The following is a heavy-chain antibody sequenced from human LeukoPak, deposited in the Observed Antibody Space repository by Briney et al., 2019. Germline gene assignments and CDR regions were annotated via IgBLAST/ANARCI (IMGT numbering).Heavy chain of an antibody. CDR3: AKEGAIVTLYALDI. V-gene: IGHV1-3*04. CDR2: INTGNGNT. Sequence: ASVKVSCKASGYTFTSYPVHWVRHAPGQRLEWMGWINTGNGNTMYSQNFQGRVTFTRDTSANTAYMELSSLTSEDTAVYYCAKEGAIVTLYALDIWGQGTMVTVSS. J-gene: IGHJ3*02. D-gene: IGHD3-22*01. CDR1: GYTFTSYP.